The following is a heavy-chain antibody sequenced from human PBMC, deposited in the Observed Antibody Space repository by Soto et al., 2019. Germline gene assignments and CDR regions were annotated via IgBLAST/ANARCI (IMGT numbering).Heavy chain of an antibody. V-gene: IGHV3-30*18. CDR1: GFTFSSYG. CDR3: AKDDTMVRGVIYRTIDY. D-gene: IGHD3-10*01. CDR2: ISYDGSNK. J-gene: IGHJ4*02. Sequence: ESGGGVVQPGSSLRLSCAASGFTFSSYGMHWVRQAPGKGLEWVAVISYDGSNKYYADSVKGRFTISRDNSKNTLYLQMNSLRAEDTAVYYCAKDDTMVRGVIYRTIDYWGQGTLVTVSS.